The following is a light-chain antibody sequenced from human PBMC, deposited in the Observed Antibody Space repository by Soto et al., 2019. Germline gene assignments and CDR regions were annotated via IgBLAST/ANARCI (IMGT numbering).Light chain of an antibody. CDR1: SSNIGRNE. CDR2: DDN. CDR3: AAWDDSLNGAV. Sequence: QSVLTQPPSASGTPGQRIAISCSGGSSNIGRNEITWYQQLPGTAPKLLIYDDNQRSSGVPDRFSGSKSGTSASLAISGLQSEDEADYYCAAWDDSLNGAVFGGGTQLTVL. J-gene: IGLJ7*01. V-gene: IGLV1-44*01.